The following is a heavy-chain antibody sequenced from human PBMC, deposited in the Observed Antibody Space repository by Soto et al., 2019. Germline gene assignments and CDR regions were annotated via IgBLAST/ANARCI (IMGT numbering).Heavy chain of an antibody. CDR3: ASVLYDYVWGSYRPQYYFDY. CDR2: IYYSGST. CDR1: GGSISSGGYY. J-gene: IGHJ4*02. Sequence: SETLSLTCTVSGGSISSGGYYWSWIRQHPGKGLEWIGYIYYSGSTYYNPSLKSRVTISVDTSKNQFSLKLSSVTAADTAVYYCASVLYDYVWGSYRPQYYFDYWGQGTLVTVSS. D-gene: IGHD3-16*02. V-gene: IGHV4-31*03.